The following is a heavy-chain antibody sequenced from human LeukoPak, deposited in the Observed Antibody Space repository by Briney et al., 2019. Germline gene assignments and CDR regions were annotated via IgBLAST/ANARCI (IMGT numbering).Heavy chain of an antibody. CDR1: DGSSSGYY. CDR3: ARGPGITAAGNFDY. V-gene: IGHV4-34*01. J-gene: IGHJ4*02. CDR2: INHSGST. D-gene: IGHD6-13*01. Sequence: SETLSLTCAVYDGSSSGYYWSWIRQPPGKGLEWIGEINHSGSTNYNPSLKSRVTVSVDTSKNQSSLKLSSVTAADTAVYYCARGPGITAAGNFDYWGQGTLVTVSS.